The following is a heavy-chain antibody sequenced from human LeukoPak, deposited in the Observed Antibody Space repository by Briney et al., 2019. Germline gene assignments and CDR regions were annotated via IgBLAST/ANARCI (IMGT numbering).Heavy chain of an antibody. Sequence: SETLSLTCTVSGDSISSYYWSWIRQPPGKGLEWIGYIYYSGTTNYNPSLKSRVTISVDTSKNQFSLKLSSVTAADTAVYYCARHPYDTSGGAEYFQHWGQGTLVTVSS. CDR2: IYYSGTT. D-gene: IGHD3-22*01. CDR3: ARHPYDTSGGAEYFQH. J-gene: IGHJ1*01. CDR1: GDSISSYY. V-gene: IGHV4-59*08.